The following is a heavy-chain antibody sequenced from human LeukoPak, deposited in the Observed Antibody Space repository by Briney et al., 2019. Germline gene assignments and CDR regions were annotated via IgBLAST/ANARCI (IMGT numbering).Heavy chain of an antibody. CDR2: IYYSGST. CDR1: GGSISSYY. CDR3: ARAHDPGYSRGCSY. V-gene: IGHV4-59*01. J-gene: IGHJ4*02. Sequence: SETLSLTCTVSGGSISSYYWSWIRQPPGKGLEWVAYIYYSGSTNYNPSLPSRVTISVDTSKTQSSLKLSSVTAADTAVYYCARAHDPGYSRGCSYWGQGTLVTVSS. D-gene: IGHD6-19*01.